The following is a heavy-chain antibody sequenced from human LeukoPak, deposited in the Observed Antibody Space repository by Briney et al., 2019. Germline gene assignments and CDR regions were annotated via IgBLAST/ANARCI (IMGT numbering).Heavy chain of an antibody. CDR1: GGSISSSSYY. CDR3: ARDVGIAAAGTYYYGMDV. Sequence: SSEILSLTCTVSGGSISSSSYYWGWIRQPPGKGLEWIGSIYYSGSTYYNPSLKSRVTISVDTSKNQFSLKLSSVTAADTAVYYCARDVGIAAAGTYYYGMDVWGQGTTVTVSS. J-gene: IGHJ6*02. D-gene: IGHD6-13*01. CDR2: IYYSGST. V-gene: IGHV4-39*02.